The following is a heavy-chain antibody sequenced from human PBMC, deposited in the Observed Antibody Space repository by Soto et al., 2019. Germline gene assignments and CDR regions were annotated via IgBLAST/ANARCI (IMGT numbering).Heavy chain of an antibody. CDR1: GCTFTSYG. Sequence: ASVKVSCKASGCTFTSYGISWVRQAPGQGLEWMGWISAYNGNTNYAQKLQGRVTMTTDTSTSTAYMELRSLRSDDTAVYYCARDRGDYDFWSGSSDAFDIWGQGTMVTVSS. V-gene: IGHV1-18*01. CDR3: ARDRGDYDFWSGSSDAFDI. CDR2: ISAYNGNT. D-gene: IGHD3-3*01. J-gene: IGHJ3*02.